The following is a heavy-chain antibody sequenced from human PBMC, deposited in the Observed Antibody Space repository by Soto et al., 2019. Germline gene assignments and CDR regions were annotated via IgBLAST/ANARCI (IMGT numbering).Heavy chain of an antibody. J-gene: IGHJ6*02. Sequence: PSETLSLTCAVYGGSFSGYYWSWIRQPPGKGLEWIGEINHSGSTNYNPSLKSRVTISVDTSKNQFSLKLSSVTAADTAVYYCARYTVYCSGGSCYSDYMDVWGQGTTVTVSS. CDR1: GGSFSGYY. CDR2: INHSGST. V-gene: IGHV4-34*01. D-gene: IGHD2-15*01. CDR3: ARYTVYCSGGSCYSDYMDV.